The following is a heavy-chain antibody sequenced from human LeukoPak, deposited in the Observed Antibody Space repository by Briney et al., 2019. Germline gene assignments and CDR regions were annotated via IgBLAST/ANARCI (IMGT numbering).Heavy chain of an antibody. Sequence: MTSETLCLTCTVSGASITSYFWNWIRQPPGKELEWIGYISSGGSTNYNPSLKSRVTISIDTSKNQFSLKLTSATAADTAVYYCARGDDYKSTLFDYWGQGTLVTVSS. V-gene: IGHV4-59*01. CDR1: GASITSYF. D-gene: IGHD5-12*01. CDR2: ISSGGST. J-gene: IGHJ4*02. CDR3: ARGDDYKSTLFDY.